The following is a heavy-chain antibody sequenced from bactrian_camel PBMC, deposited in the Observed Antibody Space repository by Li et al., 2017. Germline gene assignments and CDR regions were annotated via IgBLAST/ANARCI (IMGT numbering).Heavy chain of an antibody. D-gene: IGHD3*01. CDR2: ISRAGGTV. CDR1: GLNFHATS. CDR3: AANLAYDYCSGSWPYYSRYEYRY. Sequence: VQLVESGGGLVQAGGSLSISCTATGLNFHATSMGWFRQASGKEREEVSCISRAGGTVSYADSVKGRFTISQANGQNTLYLQMNSLKPEDTAMYYCAANLAYDYCSGSWPYYSRYEYRYWGQGTQVTVS. V-gene: IGHV3S60*01. J-gene: IGHJ4*01.